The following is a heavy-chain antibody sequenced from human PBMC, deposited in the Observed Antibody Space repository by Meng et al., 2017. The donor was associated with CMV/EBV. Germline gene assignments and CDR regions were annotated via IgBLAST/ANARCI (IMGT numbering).Heavy chain of an antibody. D-gene: IGHD2-15*01. CDR1: GGSVSSGSYY. CDR3: ARGYCSGGSCYWAYYYGMDV. Sequence: GSLRLSCTVSGGSVSSGSYYWSWIRQPPGKGLEWIGYIYYSGSTNYNPSLKSRVTISVDTSKNQFSLKLSSVTAADTAVYYCARGYCSGGSCYWAYYYGMDVWGQGTTVTVSS. J-gene: IGHJ6*02. CDR2: IYYSGST. V-gene: IGHV4-61*01.